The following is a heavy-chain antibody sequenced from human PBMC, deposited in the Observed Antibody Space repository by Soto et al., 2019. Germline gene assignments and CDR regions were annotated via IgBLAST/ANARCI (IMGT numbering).Heavy chain of an antibody. V-gene: IGHV4-31*03. J-gene: IGHJ6*02. D-gene: IGHD2-15*01. CDR3: AREVVVAATRGMDV. CDR1: GGSISSGGYY. CDR2: IYYSGST. Sequence: SETLSLTCTVSGGSISSGGYYWSWIRQHPGKGLEWIGYIYYSGSTYYNPSLKSRVTISVDTSKNQFSLKLSSVTAADTAVYYCAREVVVAATRGMDVWGQGTTVTVSS.